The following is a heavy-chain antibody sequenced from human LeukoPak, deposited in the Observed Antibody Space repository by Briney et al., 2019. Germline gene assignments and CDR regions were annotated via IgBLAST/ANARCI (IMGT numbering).Heavy chain of an antibody. J-gene: IGHJ4*02. Sequence: GASVKVSCKASGGTFSSYAISWVRQAPGQGLEWMGRIIPIFGIANYAQKFQGRVTITADKSTSTAYMELSSLRSEDTAVYYCASSLDANDFWSGYYDYWGQGTLVIVSS. V-gene: IGHV1-69*04. CDR2: IIPIFGIA. D-gene: IGHD3-3*01. CDR3: ASSLDANDFWSGYYDY. CDR1: GGTFSSYA.